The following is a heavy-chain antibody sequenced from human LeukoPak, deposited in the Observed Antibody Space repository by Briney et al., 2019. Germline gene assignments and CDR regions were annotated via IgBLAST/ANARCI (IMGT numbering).Heavy chain of an antibody. J-gene: IGHJ4*02. CDR2: IYYSGST. CDR1: GGSISSYY. CDR3: ASSSGSGAFHY. V-gene: IGHV4-59*01. Sequence: PSETLSLTCTVSGGSISSYYWSWIRQPPGKGLEWIGYIYYSGSTNYNPSLKSRVTISVDTSKNQFSLKLSSVTAADTAVYYCASSSGSGAFHYWGQGTLVTVSS. D-gene: IGHD1-26*01.